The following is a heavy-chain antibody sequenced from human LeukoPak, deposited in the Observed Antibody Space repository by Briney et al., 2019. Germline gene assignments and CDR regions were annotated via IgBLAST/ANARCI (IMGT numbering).Heavy chain of an antibody. V-gene: IGHV3-48*01. D-gene: IGHD3-3*01. Sequence: GGSLRLSCAASGFTFSSYSMNWVRQAPGKGLEWVSYISSGSSTIYYADSVKGRFTISRDNAKNSLYLQMNSLRAEDTAVYYCARESVNYYYYMDVWGKGTTVTVSS. CDR1: GFTFSSYS. CDR3: ARESVNYYYYMDV. CDR2: ISSGSSTI. J-gene: IGHJ6*03.